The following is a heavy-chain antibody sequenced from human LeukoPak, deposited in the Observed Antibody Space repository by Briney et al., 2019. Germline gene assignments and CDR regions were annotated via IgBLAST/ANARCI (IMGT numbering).Heavy chain of an antibody. Sequence: SETLSLTCTVSGGSISSGGYYWSWIRQPAGKGLEWIGRIYTSGSTNYNPSLKSRVTISVDTSKNQFSLKLSSVTAADTAVYYCARGLPSTVTTPFDPWGQGTLVTVSS. CDR3: ARGLPSTVTTPFDP. CDR2: IYTSGST. V-gene: IGHV4-61*02. J-gene: IGHJ5*02. CDR1: GGSISSGGYY. D-gene: IGHD4-17*01.